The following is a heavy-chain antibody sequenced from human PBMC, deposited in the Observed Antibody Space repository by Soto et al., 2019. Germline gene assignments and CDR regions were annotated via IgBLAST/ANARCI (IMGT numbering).Heavy chain of an antibody. D-gene: IGHD4-17*01. CDR3: ARFDYGDYRNWFDP. CDR1: GGSIRSGGYS. J-gene: IGHJ5*02. CDR2: IYFTGNT. V-gene: IGHV4-31*03. Sequence: QVQLQESGPGLVKPSQTLSLTCTVSGGSIRSGGYSWSWVRQHPGKGLEWIGYIYFTGNTFYNPSLRSRVTISVDTSKNQFSLRLSSVTAADTAVYFCARFDYGDYRNWFDPWGQGTLVTVSS.